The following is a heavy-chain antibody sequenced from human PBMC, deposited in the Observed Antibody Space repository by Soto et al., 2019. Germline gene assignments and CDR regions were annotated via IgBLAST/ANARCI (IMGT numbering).Heavy chain of an antibody. CDR1: GFNFSSYV. V-gene: IGHV3-33*01. CDR2: IWYDGGNK. Sequence: QVQLVETGGGVVQPGRSLRLSCAASGFNFSSYVMHRVRQAPGKGLEWVAVIWYDGGNKYYADSVKGRFTISRDNSKNTLYLRMNSLRAEDTAVYYCARDGQWLPRDGLRSSYYFDYWGQGTLVTVSS. CDR3: ARDGQWLPRDGLRSSYYFDY. D-gene: IGHD6-19*01. J-gene: IGHJ4*02.